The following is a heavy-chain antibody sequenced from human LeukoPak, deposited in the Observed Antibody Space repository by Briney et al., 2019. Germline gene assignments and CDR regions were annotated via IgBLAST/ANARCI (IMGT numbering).Heavy chain of an antibody. D-gene: IGHD5-12*01. Sequence: ASVKVSCKASGGTFSSYAMSWVRQSPGQGLGWMGGIIPIFGTANYAQKFQGRVTITADESTSTAYMELSSLRSEDTAVYYCARSDYSGVKTHYYYYYGMDVWGQGTTVTVSS. CDR2: IIPIFGTA. J-gene: IGHJ6*02. CDR3: ARSDYSGVKTHYYYYYGMDV. CDR1: GGTFSSYA. V-gene: IGHV1-69*13.